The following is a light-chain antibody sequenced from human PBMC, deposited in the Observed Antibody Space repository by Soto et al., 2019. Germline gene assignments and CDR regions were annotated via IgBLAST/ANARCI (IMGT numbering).Light chain of an antibody. CDR2: AVY. Sequence: DLQMTQSPSSVSASVGDRVTITCRASQGIGSWLAWYQQKPGQAPKLLISAVYTLQSGVPSRFSGSGSGTDFTLTISNLEPEDFATYYCQQANSFPPWTFGQGTKVEIK. V-gene: IGKV1-12*01. CDR3: QQANSFPPWT. J-gene: IGKJ1*01. CDR1: QGIGSW.